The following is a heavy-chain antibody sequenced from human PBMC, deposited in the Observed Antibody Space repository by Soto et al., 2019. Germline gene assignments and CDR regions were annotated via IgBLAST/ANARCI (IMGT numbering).Heavy chain of an antibody. V-gene: IGHV3-49*04. D-gene: IGHD2-8*01. CDR2: IRSKAYGGTT. CDR1: GFTFGDYA. J-gene: IGHJ3*02. CDR3: TRGSSGMVYANHAFDI. Sequence: PGGSLRLSCTASGFTFGDYAMGWVRQAPGKGLEWVGFIRSKAYGGTTEYAASVKGRFTISRDDSKSIAYLQMNSLKTEDTAVYYCTRGSSGMVYANHAFDIWGQGTMVTVSS.